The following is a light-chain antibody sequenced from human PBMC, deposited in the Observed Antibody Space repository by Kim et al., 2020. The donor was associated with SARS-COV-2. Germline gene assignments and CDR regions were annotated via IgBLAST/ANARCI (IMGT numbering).Light chain of an antibody. V-gene: IGKV1-39*01. Sequence: DIQMTQSPSSLSASVGDRVTITCRASQSISSYLNWFQQKPGKAPKLLIYAASSLQSGVPSRFSGSGSGTDFTLTISSLQPEDFAVYYCQQSYSTLTFGGGTKVDI. CDR3: QQSYSTLT. J-gene: IGKJ4*01. CDR1: QSISSY. CDR2: AAS.